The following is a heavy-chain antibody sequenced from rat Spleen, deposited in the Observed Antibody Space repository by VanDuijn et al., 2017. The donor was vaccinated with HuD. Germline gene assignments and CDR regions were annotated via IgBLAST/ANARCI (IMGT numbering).Heavy chain of an antibody. CDR2: ISAGGVST. Sequence: EVQLVESGGGLVQPGRSLKLSCVASGFTFSNYYMAWVRQAPTKGLEWVAYISAGGVSTYYRDSVKGRFTISRDVAKSTLYLQMNSLQTGDTAMYFCARGGYGSYIYGFFDFWGPGTMVTVSS. CDR1: GFTFSNYY. D-gene: IGHD1-3*01. CDR3: ARGGYGSYIYGFFDF. J-gene: IGHJ1*01. V-gene: IGHV5-27*01.